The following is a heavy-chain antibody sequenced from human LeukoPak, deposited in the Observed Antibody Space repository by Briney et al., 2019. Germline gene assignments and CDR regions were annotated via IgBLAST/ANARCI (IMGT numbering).Heavy chain of an antibody. Sequence: ASVKVSRKASCYTFTSYGISWVRQAPGQGLEWMGWIRAYNGNTNYAQKLQGRVTMTTDASTSTAYMELRSLRSDDTAVYYCAREQPITMVRGVIIEANWFDPWGQGTLVTVSS. CDR3: AREQPITMVRGVIIEANWFDP. CDR1: CYTFTSYG. D-gene: IGHD3-10*01. V-gene: IGHV1-18*01. J-gene: IGHJ5*02. CDR2: IRAYNGNT.